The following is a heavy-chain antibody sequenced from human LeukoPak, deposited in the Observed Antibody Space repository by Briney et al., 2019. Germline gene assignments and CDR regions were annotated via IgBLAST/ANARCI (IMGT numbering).Heavy chain of an antibody. D-gene: IGHD3-22*01. V-gene: IGHV1-2*04. J-gene: IGHJ4*02. CDR2: INPNSGGT. CDR1: GGTFSSYA. CDR3: ARGAPYDSSGYDY. Sequence: ASVKVSCKASGGTFSSYAISWVRQAPGQGLEWMGWINPNSGGTNYAQKFQGWVTMTRDTSISTAYMELSRLRSDDTAVYYCARGAPYDSSGYDYWGQGTLVTVSS.